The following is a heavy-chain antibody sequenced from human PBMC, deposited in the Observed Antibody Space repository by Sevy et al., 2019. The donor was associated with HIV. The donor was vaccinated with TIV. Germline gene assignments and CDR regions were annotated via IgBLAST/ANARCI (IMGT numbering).Heavy chain of an antibody. CDR3: AKDRYSSSWYSGGY. CDR1: GFTFSSYA. CDR2: ISGSGGST. V-gene: IGHV3-23*01. Sequence: GGSLRLSCAASGFTFSSYAMSWVRQAPGKGLEWVSAISGSGGSTYYADSVKGRFTISRDNSKNTLYLQMNSLRAEDTDVYYCAKDRYSSSWYSGGYWGQGTLVTVSS. D-gene: IGHD6-13*01. J-gene: IGHJ4*02.